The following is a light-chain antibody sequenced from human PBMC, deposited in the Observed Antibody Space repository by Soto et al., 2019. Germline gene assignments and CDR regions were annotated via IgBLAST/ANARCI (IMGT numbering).Light chain of an antibody. CDR3: QQRSNWPPVT. J-gene: IGKJ5*01. CDR2: GAS. V-gene: IGKV3-15*01. CDR1: QSVSSN. Sequence: EVVMTQSPATLSVSPGERATLSCRASQSVSSNLAWYQQKVGQAPRLLMYGASVRATGVPTRFSGSGSGTVFTLTISSLQSEDFAVYFCQQRSNWPPVTFGQGTRLEN.